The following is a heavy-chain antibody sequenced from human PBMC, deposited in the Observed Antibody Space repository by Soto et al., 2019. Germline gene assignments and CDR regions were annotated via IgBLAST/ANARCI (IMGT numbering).Heavy chain of an antibody. V-gene: IGHV5-51*01. Sequence: PRESLKISCKGSGYSFTSYWIGWVRQMPGKGLEWMGIIYPGDSDTRYSPSFQGQVTISADKSTSTAYLQWSSLKASDTAMYYCASSSAPHNWFDPSGQGTLVTGSS. CDR2: IYPGDSDT. CDR3: ASSSAPHNWFDP. CDR1: GYSFTSYW. D-gene: IGHD6-25*01. J-gene: IGHJ5*02.